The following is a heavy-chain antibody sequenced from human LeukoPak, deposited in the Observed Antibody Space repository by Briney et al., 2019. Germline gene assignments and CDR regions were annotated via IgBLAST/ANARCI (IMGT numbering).Heavy chain of an antibody. J-gene: IGHJ6*04. CDR2: ISGSGDNT. CDR1: GFTFSNYA. CDR3: AELGITMIGGV. V-gene: IGHV3-23*01. D-gene: IGHD3-10*02. Sequence: GGSLRLSCAASGFTFSNYAMSWVRQAPGKGPEWVSAISGSGDNTYYADSVKGRFTISRDNAKNSLYLQMNSLRAEDTAVYYCAELGITMIGGVWGKGTTVTVSS.